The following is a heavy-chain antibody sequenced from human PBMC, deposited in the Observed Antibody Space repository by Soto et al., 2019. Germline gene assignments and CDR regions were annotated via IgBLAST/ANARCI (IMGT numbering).Heavy chain of an antibody. Sequence: QVQLVQSGAEVKKPGASVKVSCKASGYTFTNFGISWVRQAPGQGLEWTGWISAYNGNTNYAQKFQGRVTMTTDTSTSTADMEVRSLRFDDTAVYYGARGGTPIDYWGQGTLVTVSS. CDR2: ISAYNGNT. D-gene: IGHD3-16*01. CDR3: ARGGTPIDY. J-gene: IGHJ4*02. CDR1: GYTFTNFG. V-gene: IGHV1-18*01.